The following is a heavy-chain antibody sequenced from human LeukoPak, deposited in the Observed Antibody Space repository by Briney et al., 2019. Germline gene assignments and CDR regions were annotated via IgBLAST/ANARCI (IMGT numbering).Heavy chain of an antibody. D-gene: IGHD1-1*01. J-gene: IGHJ5*02. Sequence: GGSLRLSCAASGFTFSTYTMHWVRQAPGKGLEWVTFISYDGSSEYYADSVKGRFTISRDNSKSSLYLQMNSLRAEDTAVYYCARARGPTGTANWFDPWGQGTLVTVSS. V-gene: IGHV3-30-3*01. CDR3: ARARGPTGTANWFDP. CDR1: GFTFSTYT. CDR2: ISYDGSSE.